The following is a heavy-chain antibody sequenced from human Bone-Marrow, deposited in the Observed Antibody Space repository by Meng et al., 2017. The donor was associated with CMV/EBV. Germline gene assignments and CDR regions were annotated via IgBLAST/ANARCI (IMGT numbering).Heavy chain of an antibody. CDR2: MNPNSGNT. J-gene: IGHJ4*02. CDR1: GHTFTSYD. Sequence: ASVKVSCKASGHTFTSYDINWVRQATGQGLEWMGWMNPNSGNTGYAQKFQGRVTITRNTSISTAYMELSSLRSEDTAVYYCARVLKGYCSSTSCYTLGYWGQGTLVTVSS. V-gene: IGHV1-8*03. CDR3: ARVLKGYCSSTSCYTLGY. D-gene: IGHD2-2*02.